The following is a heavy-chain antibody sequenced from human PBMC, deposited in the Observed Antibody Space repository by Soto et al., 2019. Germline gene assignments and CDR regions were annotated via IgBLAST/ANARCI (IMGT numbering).Heavy chain of an antibody. CDR1: GGSISSYY. CDR3: ARAIELAAARTETFFDP. D-gene: IGHD6-13*01. Sequence: SETLSLTCTVSGGSISSYYWSWIRQPAGKGLEWIGRIYTSGSTNYNPSLKSRVTMSVDTSKNQFSLKLSSVTAADTAVYYCARAIELAAARTETFFDPWGEGTLVTVSS. J-gene: IGHJ5*02. V-gene: IGHV4-4*07. CDR2: IYTSGST.